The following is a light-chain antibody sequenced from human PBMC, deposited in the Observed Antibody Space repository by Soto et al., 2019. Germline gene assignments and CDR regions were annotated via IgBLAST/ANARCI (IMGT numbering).Light chain of an antibody. CDR2: EGT. J-gene: IGLJ3*02. CDR3: CSYAGSSTLV. CDR1: SRDVGGYNT. Sequence: QSALTQPASVSGSPGQSITMSCTGTSRDVGGYNTVSWYQQHPGKAPKLMIYEGTKRPSGVSNRFSGSKSGNTASLTISGLQAEDEADYYCCSYAGSSTLVFGGGTKVTVL. V-gene: IGLV2-23*01.